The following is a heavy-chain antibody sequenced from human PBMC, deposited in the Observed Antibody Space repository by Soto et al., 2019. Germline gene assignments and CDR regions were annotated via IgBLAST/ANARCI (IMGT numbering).Heavy chain of an antibody. CDR2: IYSSGST. D-gene: IGHD2-15*01. V-gene: IGHV4-59*01. CDR1: GGSIDNFY. CDR3: ERDYPYFTVAASGGMDV. J-gene: IGHJ6*02. Sequence: SETLSLTCTVSGGSIDNFYWSWIRQPPGKGLEWIGYIYSSGSTNYNPSLKSRVTISVDRSKNQFSLKLTSVTAADTAVYFCERDYPYFTVAASGGMDVWGQGTTVTVSS.